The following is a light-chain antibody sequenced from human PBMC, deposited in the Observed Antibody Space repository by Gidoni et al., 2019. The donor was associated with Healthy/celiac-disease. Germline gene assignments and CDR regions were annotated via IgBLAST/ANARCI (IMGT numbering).Light chain of an antibody. J-gene: IGKJ4*01. V-gene: IGKV1-39*01. CDR1: QSISSY. CDR3: QHSYSTPRT. Sequence: DIQMTQSPSSLSASVGDRVTITCRASQSISSYLNWYQQKPWKAPKLLIYAASSLQSGVPSRFSVSGSGTDFTLTISSLQPEDFATYYCQHSYSTPRTFGGGTKVEIK. CDR2: AAS.